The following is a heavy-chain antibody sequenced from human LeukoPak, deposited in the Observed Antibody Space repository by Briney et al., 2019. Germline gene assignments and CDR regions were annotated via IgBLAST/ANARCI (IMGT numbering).Heavy chain of an antibody. CDR2: INPSGGST. J-gene: IGHJ4*02. CDR3: ARDKSGNSGWYSYFDY. Sequence: AASVKVSCKASGYTFTSYYMHWVRQAPGEGLEWMGIINPSGGSTSYAQKFQGRVTMTRDTSISTAYMELSRLRSDDTAVYYCARDKSGNSGWYSYFDYWGQGTLVTVSS. CDR1: GYTFTSYY. V-gene: IGHV1-46*01. D-gene: IGHD6-19*01.